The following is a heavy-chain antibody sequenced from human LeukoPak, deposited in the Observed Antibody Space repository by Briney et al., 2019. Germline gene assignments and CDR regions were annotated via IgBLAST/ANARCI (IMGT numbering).Heavy chain of an antibody. CDR1: GFTFSSYW. J-gene: IGHJ3*02. CDR3: ARGPGDFDASDI. CDR2: IKENGNEQ. V-gene: IGHV3-7*01. D-gene: IGHD1-14*01. Sequence: GGSLRLSCTSSGFTFSSYWMSWVRQAPGKGPEWVAHIKENGNEQYYADSVKGRFTISRDNAKKSLCLQMNSLRAEDTALYYCARGPGDFDASDIWGQGTMVAVSS.